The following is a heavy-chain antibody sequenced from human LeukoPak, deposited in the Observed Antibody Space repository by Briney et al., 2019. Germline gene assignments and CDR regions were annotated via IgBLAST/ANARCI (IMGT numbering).Heavy chain of an antibody. D-gene: IGHD3-3*01. Sequence: GASLKISCKGSGSSFTSYWIGWVRPMPGKGLEWMGIIYPGDSDTRYRPSFQGQVTISADKSISTAYLQWSSLKASATAMYYCPGTDLELGGGHFDYWGQGTLVTVSS. CDR3: PGTDLELGGGHFDY. V-gene: IGHV5-51*01. CDR1: GSSFTSYW. CDR2: IYPGDSDT. J-gene: IGHJ4*02.